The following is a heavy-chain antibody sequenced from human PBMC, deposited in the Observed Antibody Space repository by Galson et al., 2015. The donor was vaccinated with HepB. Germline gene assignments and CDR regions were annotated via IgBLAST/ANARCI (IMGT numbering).Heavy chain of an antibody. Sequence: SVKVSCKASGYFFATYHIHWVRQAPGQGLEWMGKIDPSGDITTYAQKFQGRVTMTGDASTSTVYMELSSLTSEDTAVYYCARDDSHWSFDYWGREPWSPSPQ. J-gene: IGHJ4*02. CDR2: IDPSGDIT. CDR3: ARDDSHWSFDY. V-gene: IGHV1-46*01. D-gene: IGHD2-8*02. CDR1: GYFFATYH.